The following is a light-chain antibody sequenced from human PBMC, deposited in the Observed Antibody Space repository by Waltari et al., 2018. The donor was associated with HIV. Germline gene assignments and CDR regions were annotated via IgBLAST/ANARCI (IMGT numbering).Light chain of an antibody. Sequence: FMLTQPRSVSESPGKTVTISCPRSSGSIGSNYVPWYQQRPGSSPTTVIYEDDQRPSGVPGRFSGSIDRSSNSASLTISGLMTEDEADYYCQSYDSNTRIFGTGTKVTVL. V-gene: IGLV6-57*01. CDR1: SGSIGSNY. J-gene: IGLJ1*01. CDR2: EDD. CDR3: QSYDSNTRI.